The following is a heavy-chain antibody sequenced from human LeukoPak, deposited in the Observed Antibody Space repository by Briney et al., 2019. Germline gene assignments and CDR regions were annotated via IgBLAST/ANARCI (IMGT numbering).Heavy chain of an antibody. CDR3: ARHGYYYDSSGYQTHDAFDI. D-gene: IGHD3-22*01. CDR2: IYYSGST. Sequence: SETLSLTCTVSGGSISSSSYYWSWIRQPPGKGLEWIGYIYYSGSTNYNPSLKSRVTISVDTSKNQFSLKLSSVTAADTAVYYCARHGYYYDSSGYQTHDAFDIWGQGTMVTVSS. J-gene: IGHJ3*02. CDR1: GGSISSSSYY. V-gene: IGHV4-61*05.